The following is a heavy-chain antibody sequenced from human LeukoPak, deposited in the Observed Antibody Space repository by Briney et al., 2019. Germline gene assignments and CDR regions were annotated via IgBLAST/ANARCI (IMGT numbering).Heavy chain of an antibody. J-gene: IGHJ4*02. V-gene: IGHV3-30*18. CDR2: ISYDGSNK. D-gene: IGHD3-9*01. CDR3: AKGSYFDWLLLDY. Sequence: GGALRLSCAASGFTFSSYGMHWVRQAPGKGLEGVAVISYDGSNKYYADSVKGRFTISRDNSKNTLYLQMNRLRAEDTAVYYCAKGSYFDWLLLDYWGQGTLVTVSS. CDR1: GFTFSSYG.